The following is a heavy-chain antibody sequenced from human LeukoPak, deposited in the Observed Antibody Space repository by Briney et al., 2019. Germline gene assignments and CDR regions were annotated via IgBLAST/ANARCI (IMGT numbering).Heavy chain of an antibody. CDR2: INHSGST. D-gene: IGHD1-26*01. CDR1: GGSFSGYY. J-gene: IGHJ6*02. CDR3: ARGHVGSYAYYYYYGMDV. V-gene: IGHV4-34*01. Sequence: SETLSLTCAVYGGSFSGYYWSWTRQPPGKGLEWIGEINHSGSTNYNPSLKSRVTISVDTSKNQFSLKLSSVTAADTAVYYCARGHVGSYAYYYYYGMDVWGQGTTVTVSS.